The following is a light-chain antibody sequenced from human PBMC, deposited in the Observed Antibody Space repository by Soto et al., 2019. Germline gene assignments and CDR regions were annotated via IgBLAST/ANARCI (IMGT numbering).Light chain of an antibody. J-gene: IGKJ2*01. V-gene: IGKV3-15*01. Sequence: EIVMTQSPATLSVSPGETATLSSRTSQSVSSNLAWYQHKPGQAPRLLIYGASTRATGIPARFSGSGSGTEFTLTISSLQSEDFAVYYCQHSNNWPYTFGQGTKLEI. CDR3: QHSNNWPYT. CDR1: QSVSSN. CDR2: GAS.